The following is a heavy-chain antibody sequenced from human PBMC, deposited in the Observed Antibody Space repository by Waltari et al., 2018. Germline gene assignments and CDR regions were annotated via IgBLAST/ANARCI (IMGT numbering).Heavy chain of an antibody. J-gene: IGHJ4*03. V-gene: IGHV3-33*01. D-gene: IGHD3-16*01. CDR3: ARDLGWGSLDY. CDR1: GFTVSSHG. CDR2: VWADGTHK. Sequence: VQLVESGGGVVQPGRSLRLSCAASGFTVSSHGIHWVRQAPGRGLEWVADVWADGTHKYYADSVKGRFTISRDESENTVFLQMNSLSAEDTAVYYCARDLGWGSLDYRGQGVLVTVSS.